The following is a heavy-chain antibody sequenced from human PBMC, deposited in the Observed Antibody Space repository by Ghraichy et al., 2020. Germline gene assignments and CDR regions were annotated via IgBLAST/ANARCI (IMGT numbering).Heavy chain of an antibody. D-gene: IGHD4-23*01. J-gene: IGHJ4*02. V-gene: IGHV4-61*01. CDR1: GGSVSSGSYY. Sequence: SENLSLTCTVSGGSVSSGSYYWSWIRQPPGKGLEWIGYIYYSGSTNYNPSLKSRVTISVDTSKNQFSLKLSSVTAADTAVYYCARDDYGGKGWDYWGQGTLVTVSS. CDR3: ARDDYGGKGWDY. CDR2: IYYSGST.